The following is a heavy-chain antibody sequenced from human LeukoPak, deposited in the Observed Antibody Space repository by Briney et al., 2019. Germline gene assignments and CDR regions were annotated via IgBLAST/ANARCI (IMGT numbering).Heavy chain of an antibody. CDR3: AQGDDYSNLYFDY. CDR2: ISSSSSYI. CDR1: GFTFSSYS. Sequence: GGSLRLSCAASGFTFSSYSMNWVRQAPGKGLEWVSSISSSSSYIYYADSAKGRFTISRDNVKNSLYLQMNSLRAEDTAVYYCAQGDDYSNLYFDYWGQGTLVTVSS. J-gene: IGHJ4*02. D-gene: IGHD4-4*01. V-gene: IGHV3-21*01.